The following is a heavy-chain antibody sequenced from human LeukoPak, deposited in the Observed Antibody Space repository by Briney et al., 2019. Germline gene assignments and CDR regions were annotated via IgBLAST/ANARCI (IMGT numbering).Heavy chain of an antibody. Sequence: GASVKVSCKTSGYTFTGYYMHWVRQAPGQGLEWMGWINPNSGGTNYAQKFQGRVTMTRDTSISTAYMELRSLRSDDTAVYYCARVFAREDYGDYVANWFDPWGQGTLVTVSP. D-gene: IGHD4-17*01. CDR2: INPNSGGT. J-gene: IGHJ5*02. CDR3: ARVFAREDYGDYVANWFDP. CDR1: GYTFTGYY. V-gene: IGHV1-2*02.